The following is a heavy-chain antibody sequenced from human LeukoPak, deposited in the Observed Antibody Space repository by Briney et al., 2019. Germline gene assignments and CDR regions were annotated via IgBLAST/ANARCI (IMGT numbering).Heavy chain of an antibody. CDR3: ARDDRWAYYDFWSGYYTEQYYYYGMDV. Sequence: ASVKVSCKASGYTFTSYGISWVRQAPGQGLEWMGWISAYNGNTNYAQKLQGRVTMTTDTSTSTAYMELRSLRSDDTAVYYCARDDRWAYYDFWSGYYTEQYYYYGMDVWGQGTTVTVSS. CDR2: ISAYNGNT. V-gene: IGHV1-18*01. J-gene: IGHJ6*02. CDR1: GYTFTSYG. D-gene: IGHD3-3*01.